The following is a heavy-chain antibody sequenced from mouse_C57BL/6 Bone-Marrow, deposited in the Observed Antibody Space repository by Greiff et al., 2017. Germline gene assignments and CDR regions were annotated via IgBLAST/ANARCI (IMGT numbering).Heavy chain of an antibody. Sequence: QVQLQQSGAELAKPGASVKLSCKASGYTFTSYWMHWVKQRPGQGLEWIGYINPSSGYTKYNQKFKDKDTLTADKSSSTAYMQLSSLTYEDSAVYYCARYYPYDMDYWGQGTSVTVSS. D-gene: IGHD1-1*01. CDR3: ARYYPYDMDY. J-gene: IGHJ4*01. V-gene: IGHV1-7*01. CDR1: GYTFTSYW. CDR2: INPSSGYT.